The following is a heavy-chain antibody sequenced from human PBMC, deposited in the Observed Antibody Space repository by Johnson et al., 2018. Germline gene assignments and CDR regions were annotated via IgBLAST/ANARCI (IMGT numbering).Heavy chain of an antibody. J-gene: IGHJ4*02. CDR1: GFTFSNYA. V-gene: IGHV3-30-3*01. CDR2: ISSDSSNK. D-gene: IGHD6-19*01. Sequence: QVQLQESGGGVVQPGTSLRLSCEASGFTFSNYAMYWVRQAPGKGLEWVAVISSDSSNKESANSVKGRFTISRDNSKNTLYLQMSSLRPEDTAVYFCATYTSGWYLNYWGQGTLVTVSS. CDR3: ATYTSGWYLNY.